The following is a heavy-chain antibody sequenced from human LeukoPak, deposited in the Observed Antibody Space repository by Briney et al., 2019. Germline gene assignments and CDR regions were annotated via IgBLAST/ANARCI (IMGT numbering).Heavy chain of an antibody. CDR2: IHTSGST. J-gene: IGHJ5*02. CDR3: TREGSRGT. D-gene: IGHD2-15*01. V-gene: IGHV4-61*02. Sequence: PSQTLSLTCTVSGGSISSGSYYWSWIRQPAGKGLEWIGRIHTSGSTNYNPSPRSRLTISADTSRNQFSLKLSSVTAADAAVYYCTREGSRGTWGQGTLVTVSS. CDR1: GGSISSGSYY.